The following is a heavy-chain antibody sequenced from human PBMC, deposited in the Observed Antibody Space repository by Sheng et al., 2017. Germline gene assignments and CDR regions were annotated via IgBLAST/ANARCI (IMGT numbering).Heavy chain of an antibody. J-gene: IGHJ4*02. Sequence: QVQLVESGGGVVQPGRSLRLSCAASGFTFSSYGMHWVRQAPGKGLEWVAVIWYDGSNKYYADSVKGRFTISRDNSKNTLYLQMNSLRAEDTAVYHCARSAFKAYCGGDCYSLDYWGQGTLVTVSS. CDR1: GFTFSSYG. D-gene: IGHD2-21*02. CDR3: ARSAFKAYCGGDCYSLDY. CDR2: IWYDGSNK. V-gene: IGHV3-33*01.